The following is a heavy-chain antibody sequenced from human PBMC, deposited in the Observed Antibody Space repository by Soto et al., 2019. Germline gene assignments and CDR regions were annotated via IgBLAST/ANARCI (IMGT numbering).Heavy chain of an antibody. CDR2: ISGSGVST. Sequence: EVQLLESGGGLVQPGGSLRLSCAASGFTFSSYAMSWVRQAPGKGLEGVSAISGSGVSTYYADSVKGRFTISRDNSKNTLYLQMNSLRAEDTAVYYCAKDCGYSYSYDAFDIWGQGTMVTVSS. J-gene: IGHJ3*02. CDR1: GFTFSSYA. D-gene: IGHD5-18*01. CDR3: AKDCGYSYSYDAFDI. V-gene: IGHV3-23*01.